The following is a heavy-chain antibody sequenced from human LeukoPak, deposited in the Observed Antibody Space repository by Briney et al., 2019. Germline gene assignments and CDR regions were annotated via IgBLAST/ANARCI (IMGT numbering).Heavy chain of an antibody. D-gene: IGHD5-18*01. V-gene: IGHV3-7*01. CDR1: GFTFSSYW. J-gene: IGHJ5*02. CDR2: IKQDGSEK. CDR3: ARVVVQLWLPYNWFDP. Sequence: GGSLRLSCAASGFTFSSYWMSWVRQAPGKGLEWVANIKQDGSEKYYVDSVRGRFTISRDNAKNSLYLQMNSLRAEDTAVYYCARVVVQLWLPYNWFDPWGQGTLVTVSS.